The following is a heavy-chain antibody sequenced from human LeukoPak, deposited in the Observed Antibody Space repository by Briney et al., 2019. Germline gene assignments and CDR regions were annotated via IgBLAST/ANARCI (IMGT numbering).Heavy chain of an antibody. CDR2: INPKSGGT. CDR1: GYTFTGYY. Sequence: ASVRVSCNASGYTFTGYYIHWVRQAPGQGLEWMGWINPKSGGTNYAQGVQVRVTMTRYTAISTAYMDLTRLNSNATAMYYCARESDIEATINPFDIWGQGTMATVSP. D-gene: IGHD5-12*01. J-gene: IGHJ3*02. V-gene: IGHV1-2*02. CDR3: ARESDIEATINPFDI.